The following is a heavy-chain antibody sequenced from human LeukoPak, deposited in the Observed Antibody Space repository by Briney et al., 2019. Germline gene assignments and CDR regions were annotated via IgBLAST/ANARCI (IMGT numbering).Heavy chain of an antibody. D-gene: IGHD6-19*01. V-gene: IGHV4-34*01. Sequence: SETLSLTCAVYGGSFSGYYWSWIRQPPGKGLEWIGEINHSGSTNYNPSLKSRVTISVDTSKNQFSLKLSSVTAADTAVYYCARGSGNSSGWFYYYYYYMDVWGKGTTVTVSS. J-gene: IGHJ6*03. CDR1: GGSFSGYY. CDR3: ARGSGNSSGWFYYYYYYMDV. CDR2: INHSGST.